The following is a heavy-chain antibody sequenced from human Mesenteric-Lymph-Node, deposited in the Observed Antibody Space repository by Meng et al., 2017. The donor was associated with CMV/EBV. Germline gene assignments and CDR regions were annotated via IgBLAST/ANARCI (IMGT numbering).Heavy chain of an antibody. J-gene: IGHJ4*02. Sequence: ASVKVSCKASGYAFNGYYIHWVRQAPGQRLEWMGWINPNSGATTYAQKFQARVSMTRDTSISTAYMDLTNLIFDDTAVYYCTRGLVGARRFGDCWGQGTVVTVSS. CDR2: INPNSGAT. CDR3: TRGLVGARRFGDC. CDR1: GYAFNGYY. D-gene: IGHD3-10*01. V-gene: IGHV1-2*02.